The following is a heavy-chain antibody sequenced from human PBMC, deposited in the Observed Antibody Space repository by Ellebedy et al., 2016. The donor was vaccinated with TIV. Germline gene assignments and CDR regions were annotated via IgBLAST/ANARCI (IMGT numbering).Heavy chain of an antibody. J-gene: IGHJ4*02. CDR1: GFTFRADW. V-gene: IGHV3-74*01. CDR2: INSDGGTT. Sequence: LSLTXXASGFTFRADWMHWVLQAPGKGLVWVSRINSDGGTTNYADSVKGRFTISRDNAKNTLYLQMNSLRVEDTAVYYCVRARPYCGGDCYSFGNWGQGSLVTVSS. D-gene: IGHD2-21*02. CDR3: VRARPYCGGDCYSFGN.